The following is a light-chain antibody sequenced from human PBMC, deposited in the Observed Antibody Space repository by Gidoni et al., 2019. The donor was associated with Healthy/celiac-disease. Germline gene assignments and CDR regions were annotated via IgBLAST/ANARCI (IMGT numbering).Light chain of an antibody. V-gene: IGLV3-19*01. CDR2: GKN. CDR1: SLRSYY. CDR3: NSRDSSGNQYVV. Sequence: SSELTHDPAVSVALGQTVRITCQGDSLRSYYASWYQQKPGQAPVLVIYGKNNRPSGIPDRFSGSSSGNTASLTITGAQAEDEADYYCNSRDSSGNQYVVFGGGTKLTVL. J-gene: IGLJ2*01.